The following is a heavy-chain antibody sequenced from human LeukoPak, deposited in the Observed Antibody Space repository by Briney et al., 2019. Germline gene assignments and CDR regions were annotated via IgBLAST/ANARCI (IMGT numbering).Heavy chain of an antibody. CDR1: GYTLTSYA. CDR3: ARGVRVIDY. V-gene: IGHV7-4-1*02. CDR2: INTNTGNP. D-gene: IGHD1-1*01. J-gene: IGHJ4*02. Sequence: ASVKVSCRASGYTLTSYAMNWVRQAPGQGLEWMGWINTNTGNPTYAQGFTGRFVFSLDTSVSTAYLQISRLKAEDTAVYYCARGVRVIDYWGQGTLVTVSS.